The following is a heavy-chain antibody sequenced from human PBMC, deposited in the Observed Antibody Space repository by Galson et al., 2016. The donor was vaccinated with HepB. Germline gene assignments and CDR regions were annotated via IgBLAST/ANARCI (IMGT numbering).Heavy chain of an antibody. CDR3: ARSRTTGPPFY. Sequence: SVKVSCKASGYTFTNYGISWVRQAPGQGLEWMGWVSGYNRDTKYAQKLQGRVSVTTDTSTSTAYMELRSLRSDDTAIYYCARSRTTGPPFYWGQGTVVIVSS. D-gene: IGHD1-1*01. CDR2: VSGYNRDT. J-gene: IGHJ4*02. V-gene: IGHV1-18*04. CDR1: GYTFTNYG.